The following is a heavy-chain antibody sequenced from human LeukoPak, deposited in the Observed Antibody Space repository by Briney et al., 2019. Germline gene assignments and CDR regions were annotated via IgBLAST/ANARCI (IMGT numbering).Heavy chain of an antibody. Sequence: PGGSLRLSCAASGFTFSSYGMHWVRQAPGKGLEWVAFIRYDGSNKYYADSVKGRFTISRDNSKNTLYLQMNSLRAEDTAVYYCAKDFQLDAGAFDIWGQGTMVTVSS. CDR2: IRYDGSNK. D-gene: IGHD1-1*01. V-gene: IGHV3-30*02. CDR1: GFTFSSYG. J-gene: IGHJ3*02. CDR3: AKDFQLDAGAFDI.